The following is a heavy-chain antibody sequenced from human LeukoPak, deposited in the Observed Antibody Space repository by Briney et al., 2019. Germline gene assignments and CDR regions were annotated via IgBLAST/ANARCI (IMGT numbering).Heavy chain of an antibody. Sequence: GGSLRLSCAASGFTVSSNYMSWVRQAPGKGLEWVSVIYSGGSTYYADSVKGRFTISRDNSKNTLYLQMNSLRAEDTAVYYCAKEAHDYGDYGPPSPFDPWGQGTLVTVSS. CDR3: AKEAHDYGDYGPPSPFDP. D-gene: IGHD4-17*01. CDR1: GFTVSSNY. CDR2: IYSGGST. V-gene: IGHV3-53*01. J-gene: IGHJ5*02.